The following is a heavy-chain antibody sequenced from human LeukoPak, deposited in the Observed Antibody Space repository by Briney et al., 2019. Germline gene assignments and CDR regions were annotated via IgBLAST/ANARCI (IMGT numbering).Heavy chain of an antibody. CDR1: GFTFSSYG. CDR2: ISFHGYDK. D-gene: IGHD6-19*01. V-gene: IGHV3-30*18. CDR3: AKRKYSSGWPIEY. J-gene: IGHJ4*02. Sequence: GRSLRLSCAASGFTFSSYGMHWVRQAPGKGLEWVAVISFHGYDKYYADSVKGRFTISRVNSKNTLYLQMNSLRAEDTAVYYCAKRKYSSGWPIEYWGQGTLVTVSS.